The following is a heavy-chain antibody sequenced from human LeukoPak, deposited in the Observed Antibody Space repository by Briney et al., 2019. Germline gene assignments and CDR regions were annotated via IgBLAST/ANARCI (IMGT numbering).Heavy chain of an antibody. CDR1: GYTFTGYY. Sequence: ASVKVSCKASGYTFTGYYMHWVRQAPGQGLEWMGWIYPNSGGTNYAQKFQGRVTMTRDTSISTAYMELSRLRSDDTAVYYCARGNADIVVVVAATVPGTFDYWGQGTLVTVSS. V-gene: IGHV1-2*02. J-gene: IGHJ4*02. CDR2: IYPNSGGT. CDR3: ARGNADIVVVVAATVPGTFDY. D-gene: IGHD2-15*01.